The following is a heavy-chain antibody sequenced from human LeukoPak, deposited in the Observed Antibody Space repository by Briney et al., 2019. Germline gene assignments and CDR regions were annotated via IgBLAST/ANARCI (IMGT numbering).Heavy chain of an antibody. CDR1: GYTFTSYY. CDR3: ARELRLYYYDSSGYYYDWFDP. CDR2: INPSGGST. V-gene: IGHV1-46*03. Sequence: ASVKVSCKASGYTFTSYYMHWVRQAPGQGLEWMGIINPSGGSTSYAQKFQGRVTMTRDTSTSTVYMELSSLRSEDTAVYYCARELRLYYYDSSGYYYDWFDPWGQGTLVTVSS. D-gene: IGHD3-22*01. J-gene: IGHJ5*02.